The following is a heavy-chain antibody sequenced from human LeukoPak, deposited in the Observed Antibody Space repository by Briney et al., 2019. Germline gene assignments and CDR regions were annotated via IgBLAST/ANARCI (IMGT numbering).Heavy chain of an antibody. CDR1: GGSISSGGYY. CDR3: ARDTPVRLFDP. Sequence: PSETLSLTCTVSGGSISSGGYYWSWIRQHPGKGLEWIGYIYYSGSTYYNPSLKSRVTISVDTSKNQFSLKLSSVTAADTAVYYCARDTPVRLFDPWGQGTLVTVSS. D-gene: IGHD6-6*01. CDR2: IYYSGST. V-gene: IGHV4-31*03. J-gene: IGHJ5*02.